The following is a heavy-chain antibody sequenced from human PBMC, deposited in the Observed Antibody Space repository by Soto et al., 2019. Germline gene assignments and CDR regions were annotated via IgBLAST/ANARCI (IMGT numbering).Heavy chain of an antibody. V-gene: IGHV3-48*02. CDR1: GFTFSSYS. J-gene: IGHJ4*02. Sequence: GGSLRLSCAASGFTFSSYSMNWDRQAPGKGLEWVSYISSSSSTIYYADSVKGRFTISRDNAKNSLYLQMDSLRDEDTAVYYCARDPSDIVVVPAASFDYWGQGTLVTVSS. D-gene: IGHD2-2*01. CDR3: ARDPSDIVVVPAASFDY. CDR2: ISSSSSTI.